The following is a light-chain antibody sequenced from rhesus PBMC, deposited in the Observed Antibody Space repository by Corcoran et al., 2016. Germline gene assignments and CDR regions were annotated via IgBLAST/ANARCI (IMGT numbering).Light chain of an antibody. CDR3: SSYVSSNTYI. V-gene: IGLV2-13*03. CDR1: SSDIGGYNR. CDR2: EVS. J-gene: IGLJ1*01. Sequence: QAVPTQSPSVSGSPGQSVTISCTGTSSDIGGYNRVSWYQQHPGKAPKVMIYEVSKRPSGVSDRFSGSKSGNTASLTISGLQAEDEADYYCSSYVSSNTYIFGAGTRLTVL.